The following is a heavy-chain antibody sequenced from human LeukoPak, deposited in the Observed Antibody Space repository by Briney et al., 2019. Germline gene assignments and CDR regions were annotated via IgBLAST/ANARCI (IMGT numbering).Heavy chain of an antibody. CDR3: ARSEGDPQPYYYYYYGMDV. V-gene: IGHV1-46*01. CDR1: GYTSTSYY. Sequence: ASVKVSCKASGYTSTSYYMHWVRQAPGQGLEWMGIINPSGGSTSYAQKFQGRVTMTRDTSTSTVYMELSSLRSEDTAVYYCARSEGDPQPYYYYYYGMDVWGQGTTVTVSS. D-gene: IGHD2-21*02. CDR2: INPSGGST. J-gene: IGHJ6*02.